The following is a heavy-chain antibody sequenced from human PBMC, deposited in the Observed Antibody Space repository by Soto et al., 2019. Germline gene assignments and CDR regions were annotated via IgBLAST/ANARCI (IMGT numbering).Heavy chain of an antibody. Sequence: PGESLKISCKGSGYSFTSYWIGWVRQMPGKGLEWMGVIYPGDSDPTYSPSFQGQVTISADKSISTAYLQWRSLKASDTAIYYCARRRASYTNYALDYWGQGTLVTVSS. CDR3: ARRRASYTNYALDY. CDR2: IYPGDSDP. CDR1: GYSFTSYW. D-gene: IGHD4-4*01. J-gene: IGHJ4*02. V-gene: IGHV5-51*01.